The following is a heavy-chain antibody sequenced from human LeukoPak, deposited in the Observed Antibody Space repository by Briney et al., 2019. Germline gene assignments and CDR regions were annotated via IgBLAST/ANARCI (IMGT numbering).Heavy chain of an antibody. CDR1: GYTFTSYG. D-gene: IGHD6-25*01. Sequence: ASVKVSCKASGYTFTSYGISWVRQAPGQGLEWMGWISAYNGNTNYAQKLQGRVTMTTDTSTSTAYMELRSLRSDDTAAYYCARVPLPGIAAVPFDYWGQGTLVTVSS. CDR2: ISAYNGNT. CDR3: ARVPLPGIAAVPFDY. J-gene: IGHJ4*02. V-gene: IGHV1-18*01.